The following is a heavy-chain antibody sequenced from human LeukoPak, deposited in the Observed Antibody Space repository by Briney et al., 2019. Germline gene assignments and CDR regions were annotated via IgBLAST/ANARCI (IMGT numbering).Heavy chain of an antibody. J-gene: IGHJ4*02. Sequence: GASVKVSCKASGGTFSSYAISWVRQAPGQGLEWMGGIIPIFGTANYAQKFQGRVTITADESTSTAYMELSSLRPEDTAVYYCARDRVGATRFIDYWGQGTLVTVSS. CDR2: IIPIFGTA. D-gene: IGHD1-26*01. V-gene: IGHV1-69*13. CDR1: GGTFSSYA. CDR3: ARDRVGATRFIDY.